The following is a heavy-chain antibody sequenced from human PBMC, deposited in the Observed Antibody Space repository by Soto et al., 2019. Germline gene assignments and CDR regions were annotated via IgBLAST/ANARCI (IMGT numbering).Heavy chain of an antibody. J-gene: IGHJ6*02. V-gene: IGHV4-30-2*01. D-gene: IGHD2-2*01. CDR1: GGSISSGGYS. CDR2: IYHSGST. CDR3: ARGPGVDCSSTSCYRGYYSSGMDV. Sequence: PSETLSLTCAVSGGSISSGGYSWSWIRQPPVKGLEGIGYIYHSGSTYYNPSLKSRVTISVDRSKNQFSLKLSSVTAADTAVYYCARGPGVDCSSTSCYRGYYSSGMDVWGQGTTVTVS.